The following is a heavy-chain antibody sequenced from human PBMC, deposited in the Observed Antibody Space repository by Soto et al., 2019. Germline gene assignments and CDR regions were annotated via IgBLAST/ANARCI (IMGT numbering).Heavy chain of an antibody. CDR2: INHSGST. V-gene: IGHV4-34*01. CDR3: ARAGSSGYFGGYYYYGMDV. Sequence: PSETLSLTCAVYGGSFSGYYWSWIRQPPGKXLEWIGEINHSGSTNYNPSLKSRVTISVDTSKNQFSLKLSSVTAADTAVYYCARAGSSGYFGGYYYYGMDVWGQGTTVTVSS. J-gene: IGHJ6*02. D-gene: IGHD3-22*01. CDR1: GGSFSGYY.